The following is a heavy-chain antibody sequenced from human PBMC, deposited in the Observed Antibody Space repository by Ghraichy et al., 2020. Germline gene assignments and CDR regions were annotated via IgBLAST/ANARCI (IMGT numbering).Heavy chain of an antibody. CDR1: GGSFSGYY. D-gene: IGHD6-19*01. J-gene: IGHJ4*02. CDR2: INHSGST. CDR3: ARGKTGRRQWLVRLFDY. V-gene: IGHV4-34*01. Sequence: SQTLSLTCAVYGGSFSGYYWSWIRQPPGKGLEWIGEINHSGSTNYNPSLKSRVTISVDTSKNQFSLKLSSVTAADTAVYYCARGKTGRRQWLVRLFDYWGQGTLVTVSS.